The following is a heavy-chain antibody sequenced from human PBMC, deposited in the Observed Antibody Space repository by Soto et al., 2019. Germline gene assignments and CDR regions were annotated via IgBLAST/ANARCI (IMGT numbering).Heavy chain of an antibody. CDR2: INHSGST. J-gene: IGHJ6*02. V-gene: IGHV4-34*01. D-gene: IGHD4-17*01. Sequence: KPSETLSLTCAVYGGSFSGYYWSWIRQPPGKGLEWIGEINHSGSTNYNPSLKSRVTISVDTSKNQFSLKLSSVTAADTAVYYCASTTVTYYYGMDVWGQGTT. CDR3: ASTTVTYYYGMDV. CDR1: GGSFSGYY.